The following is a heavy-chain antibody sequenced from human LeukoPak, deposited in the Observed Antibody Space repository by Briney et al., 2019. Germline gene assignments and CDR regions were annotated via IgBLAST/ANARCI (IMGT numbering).Heavy chain of an antibody. CDR3: ARSSSSGIA. Sequence: ASVKVSCKASGYTFTDYYIHWVRQAPGQGLEWMGWINPNSGNTGYAQKFQGRVTMTRNTSISTAYMELSSLRSEDTAVYYCARSSSSGIAWGQGTLVTVSS. CDR1: GYTFTDYY. V-gene: IGHV1-8*02. J-gene: IGHJ4*02. D-gene: IGHD3-10*01. CDR2: INPNSGNT.